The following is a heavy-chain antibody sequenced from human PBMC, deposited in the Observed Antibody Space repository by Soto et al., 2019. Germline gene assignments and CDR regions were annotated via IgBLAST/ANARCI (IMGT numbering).Heavy chain of an antibody. J-gene: IGHJ5*02. CDR2: IIPILGIA. D-gene: IGHD2-8*01. Sequence: SVKVSCKASGGTFSSYTISWVRQAPGQGLEWMGRIIPILGIANYAQKFQGRVTITADKSTSTAYMELSSLRSDDTAIYYCAREVSYWFDPWGQGTLVTVSS. V-gene: IGHV1-69*04. CDR3: AREVSYWFDP. CDR1: GGTFSSYT.